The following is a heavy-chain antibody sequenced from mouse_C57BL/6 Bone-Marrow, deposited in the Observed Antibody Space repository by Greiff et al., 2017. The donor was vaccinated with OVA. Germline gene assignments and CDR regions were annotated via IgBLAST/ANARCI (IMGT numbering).Heavy chain of an antibody. V-gene: IGHV1-80*01. D-gene: IGHD2-2*01. CDR3: ARGISDYGYERTLWYFDV. CDR2: VCPGDGDT. CDR1: GYIFSNYC. Sequence: VQLQQSGAELVRPGSSVKISCKASGYIFSNYCMNWVKQRPGQGLEWIGQVCPGDGDTRYNGKFKDKAPLTADKFSSTAYMQLSNLTSEDSAVYFCARGISDYGYERTLWYFDVWGAGTTVTVSS. J-gene: IGHJ1*01.